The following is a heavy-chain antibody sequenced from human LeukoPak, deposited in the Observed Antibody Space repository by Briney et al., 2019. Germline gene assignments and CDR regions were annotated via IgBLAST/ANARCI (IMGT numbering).Heavy chain of an antibody. D-gene: IGHD1-26*01. V-gene: IGHV3-9*01. CDR3: ARVGPVGALDY. Sequence: PGRSLRLSCAASGFTFDDYAMHWVRQAPGKGLEWVSGISWNSGSIGYADSVKGRFTISRDNAKNSLYLQMNSLRAEDTAVYYCARVGPVGALDYWGQGTLVTVSS. CDR1: GFTFDDYA. J-gene: IGHJ4*02. CDR2: ISWNSGSI.